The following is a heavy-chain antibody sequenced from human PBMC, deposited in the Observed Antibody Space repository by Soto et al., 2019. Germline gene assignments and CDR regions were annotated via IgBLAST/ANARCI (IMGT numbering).Heavy chain of an antibody. Sequence: QVQLVQSGAEVKKPGSSVRVSCKASGGTFSSYSISWVRQAPGQGLEWMGGIIPIFGTANYAQKFQDRVPITADESTSTVNLELSSLRSGDTAVYYCARDPPGGSGVWGQGTLVTVSP. CDR3: ARDPPGGSGV. D-gene: IGHD3-10*01. CDR1: GGTFSSYS. J-gene: IGHJ4*02. CDR2: IIPIFGTA. V-gene: IGHV1-69*01.